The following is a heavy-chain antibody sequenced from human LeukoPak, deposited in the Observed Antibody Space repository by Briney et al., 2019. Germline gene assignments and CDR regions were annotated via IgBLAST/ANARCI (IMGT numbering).Heavy chain of an antibody. CDR2: IYYSGST. J-gene: IGHJ3*02. D-gene: IGHD5-24*01. CDR3: ARDRGEDGYNTFDI. Sequence: SETLSLTCTVSGGSISSYYWSWIRQPPGKGLEWIGYIYYSGSTNYNPSLKSRVTISVDTFKNQFSLKLSSVTAADTAVYYCARDRGEDGYNTFDIWGQGTMVTVSS. CDR1: GGSISSYY. V-gene: IGHV4-59*01.